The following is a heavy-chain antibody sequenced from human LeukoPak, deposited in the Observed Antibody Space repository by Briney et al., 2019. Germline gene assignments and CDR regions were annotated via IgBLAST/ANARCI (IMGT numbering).Heavy chain of an antibody. J-gene: IGHJ4*02. CDR2: SSSGSTSI. V-gene: IGHV3-48*01. CDR3: ARDRGVSGTYVDY. Sequence: RGSPRLSCAPSRVTPTGDEVKWGPEAPGKGVEWISYSSSGSTSIYHADCVKCRFTTDRDNAKNSLYLKMNSLRAEDTAVYYCARDRGVSGTYVDYWGQGTLVTVSS. D-gene: IGHD1-26*01. CDR1: RVTPTGDE.